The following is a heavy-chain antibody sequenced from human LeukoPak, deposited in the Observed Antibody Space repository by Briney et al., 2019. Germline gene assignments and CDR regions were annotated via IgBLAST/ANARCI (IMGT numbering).Heavy chain of an antibody. Sequence: SVKVSCKASGGTFSSYTISWVRQAPGRGLEWMGGIIPIFGPAKYTQNFQGRVTITTAESTSTAYMDLSSLRSEDTAVYYCATGQIVGATGEDYWGQGTLVTVSS. CDR1: GGTFSSYT. CDR3: ATGQIVGATGEDY. D-gene: IGHD1-26*01. V-gene: IGHV1-69*05. CDR2: IIPIFGPA. J-gene: IGHJ4*02.